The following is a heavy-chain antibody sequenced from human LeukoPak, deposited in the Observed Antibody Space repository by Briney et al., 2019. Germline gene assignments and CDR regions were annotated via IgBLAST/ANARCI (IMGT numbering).Heavy chain of an antibody. V-gene: IGHV1-3*01. CDR3: ARGGSYSSWFDP. D-gene: IGHD1-26*01. Sequence: ASVTVSCKASGYTFTSYAMHWVRQAPGQRLEWMGWINAGNGNTKYSQKFQGRVTITRDTSASTAYMELSSLRFEDTAVYYCARGGSYSSWFDPWGQGTLVTVSS. CDR1: GYTFTSYA. J-gene: IGHJ5*02. CDR2: INAGNGNT.